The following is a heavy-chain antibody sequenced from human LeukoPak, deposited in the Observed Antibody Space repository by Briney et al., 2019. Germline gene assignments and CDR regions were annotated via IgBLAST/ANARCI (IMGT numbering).Heavy chain of an antibody. CDR3: ARGSRYTAIVTAGVDY. J-gene: IGHJ4*02. V-gene: IGHV1-8*01. CDR2: MNPNSGNT. Sequence: ASVKVSCKASGYTFTSYDINWVRQATGQGLEWMGWMNPNSGNTGYAQKFQGRVTMTRNTSISTAYMELSSLRSEDTAVYYCARGSRYTAIVTAGVDYWGPGTLVTGSS. D-gene: IGHD5-18*01. CDR1: GYTFTSYD.